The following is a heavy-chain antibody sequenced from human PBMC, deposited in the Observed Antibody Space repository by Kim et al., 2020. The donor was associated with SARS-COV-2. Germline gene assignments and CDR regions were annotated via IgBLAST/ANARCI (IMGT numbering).Heavy chain of an antibody. CDR1: GGSFSGYY. Sequence: SETLSLTCAVYGGSFSGYYWSWIRQPPGKGLEWIGEINHSGSTNYNPSLKSRVTISVDTSKNQFSLKLSSVTAADTAVYYCARGSPYDFWSGYTRKYYY. CDR3: ARGSPYDFWSGYTRKYYY. J-gene: IGHJ6*01. D-gene: IGHD3-3*01. CDR2: INHSGST. V-gene: IGHV4-34*01.